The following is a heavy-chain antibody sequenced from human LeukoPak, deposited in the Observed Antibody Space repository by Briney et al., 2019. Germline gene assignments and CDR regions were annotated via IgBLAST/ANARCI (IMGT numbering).Heavy chain of an antibody. CDR1: GYTFTNCG. CDR3: ARDGEFRYCSSTSCHAPYYYGSGSSAFDI. J-gene: IGHJ3*02. CDR2: ISAYNGNT. Sequence: ASVKVSCKPSGYTFTNCGISWVRQAPGQGVEWMGWISAYNGNTNYVQNFPGRVAMTTDTSTSTVYMDLRSLRSDDTAVYYCARDGEFRYCSSTSCHAPYYYGSGSSAFDIWGQGTMVTVSS. V-gene: IGHV1-18*01. D-gene: IGHD2-2*01.